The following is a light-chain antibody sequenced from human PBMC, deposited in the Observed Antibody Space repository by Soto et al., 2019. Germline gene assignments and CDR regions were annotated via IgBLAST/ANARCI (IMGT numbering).Light chain of an antibody. J-gene: IGKJ5*01. CDR1: QGISRS. CDR3: QQADTFPIT. V-gene: IGKV1D-12*01. Sequence: DIQMTHSPSSLSASVGGRFTISCQASQGISRSLAWYQQKPGKAPKLLIYAASSLQSGVPSRFSGSGFGTDFTLTISSLQPEDSAIYYCQQADTFPITFGQGTRLEIK. CDR2: AAS.